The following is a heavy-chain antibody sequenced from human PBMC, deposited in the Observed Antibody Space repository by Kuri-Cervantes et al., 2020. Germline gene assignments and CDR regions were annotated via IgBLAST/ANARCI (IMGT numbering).Heavy chain of an antibody. J-gene: IGHJ4*02. CDR3: ARDQAYCSGGSCPIDY. Sequence: GESLKISCAASGFTFSSYSMNWVRQAPGKGLEWVSSISSSSSYIYYADSVKGRFTISRDNAKNSLYLQMNSLRAEDTAVYYCARDQAYCSGGSCPIDYWGQGTLITVSS. CDR2: ISSSSSYI. V-gene: IGHV3-21*01. CDR1: GFTFSSYS. D-gene: IGHD2-15*01.